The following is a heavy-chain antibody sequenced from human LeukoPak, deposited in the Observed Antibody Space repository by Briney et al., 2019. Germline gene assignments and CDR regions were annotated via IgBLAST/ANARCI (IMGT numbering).Heavy chain of an antibody. CDR2: IYSGGST. CDR3: ARDLPGAFDI. J-gene: IGHJ3*02. D-gene: IGHD1-14*01. Sequence: PGGSLRLSCAASGFTVSSNYMSWVRQAPGKGLEWVSVIYSGGSTYYADSLKGRFTISRHNSKNTLYLQMNSLRPEDTAVYYCARDLPGAFDIWGQGTMVTVSS. CDR1: GFTVSSNY. V-gene: IGHV3-53*04.